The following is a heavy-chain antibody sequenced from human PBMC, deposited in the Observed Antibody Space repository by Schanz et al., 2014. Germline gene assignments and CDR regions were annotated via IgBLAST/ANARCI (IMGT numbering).Heavy chain of an antibody. CDR1: GFTFSSYG. V-gene: IGHV3-33*01. CDR2: IWYDENNK. D-gene: IGHD3-10*01. CDR3: ARDNYYGSGSCAY. Sequence: QVQLVESGGGVVQFGRSLRLSCAASGFTFSSYGMHWVRQAPGKGLEWVAVIWYDENNKYYADSVKGRFTISRDNAKNSMYLHMKSLRGEDTAVYYCARDNYYGSGSCAYWGQGTLVTVSS. J-gene: IGHJ4*02.